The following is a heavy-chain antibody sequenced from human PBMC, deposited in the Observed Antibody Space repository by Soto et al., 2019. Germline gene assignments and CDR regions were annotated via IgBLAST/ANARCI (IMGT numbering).Heavy chain of an antibody. CDR1: GGSISSYY. Sequence: PSETLSLTCTVSGGSISSYYWSWIRQPPGKGLEWIGYIYYSGSTNYNPSLKSRVTISVDTSKNQFSLKLSSVTAADTAVYYCARXLSRKRSGRYYYYGMDVWGQGTTVTVSS. CDR2: IYYSGST. V-gene: IGHV4-59*01. CDR3: ARXLSRKRSGRYYYYGMDV. D-gene: IGHD3-3*01. J-gene: IGHJ6*02.